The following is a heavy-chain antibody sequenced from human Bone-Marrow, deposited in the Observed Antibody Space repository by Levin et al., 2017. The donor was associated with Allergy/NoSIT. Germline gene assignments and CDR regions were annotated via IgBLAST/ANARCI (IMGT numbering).Heavy chain of an antibody. D-gene: IGHD3-10*01. Sequence: GESLKISCAASGFTFSSYGMHWVRQAPGKGLEWVAVISYDGSNKYYADSVKGRFTISRDNSKNTLYLQMNSLRAEDTAVYYCAKALIGMVRGVSYGMDVWGQGTTVTVSS. CDR2: ISYDGSNK. V-gene: IGHV3-30*18. CDR1: GFTFSSYG. CDR3: AKALIGMVRGVSYGMDV. J-gene: IGHJ6*02.